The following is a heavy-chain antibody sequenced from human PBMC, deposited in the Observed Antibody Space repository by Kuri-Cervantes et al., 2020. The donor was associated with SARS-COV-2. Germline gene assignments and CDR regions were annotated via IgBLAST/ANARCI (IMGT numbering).Heavy chain of an antibody. Sequence: GGSLTLSCAASGFTFSSYAMSWVRQAPGKGLEWVSAISGSGGSTYYADSVKGRFTISRDNSKNTLYLQMNSLRAEDTAVYYCAKDALGSCSGGSCYGYYYGMDVWGQGTTVTVSS. CDR2: ISGSGGST. CDR1: GFTFSSYA. J-gene: IGHJ6*02. V-gene: IGHV3-23*01. D-gene: IGHD2-15*01. CDR3: AKDALGSCSGGSCYGYYYGMDV.